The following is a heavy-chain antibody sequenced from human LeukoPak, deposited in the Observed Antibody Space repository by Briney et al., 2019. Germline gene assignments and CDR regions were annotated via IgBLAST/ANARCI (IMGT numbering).Heavy chain of an antibody. J-gene: IGHJ5*02. V-gene: IGHV4-34*01. CDR1: GGSXXGYY. Sequence: XLXXAXYGGSXXGYYWXWIRQPPGKGLEWIGEVNHNGSTNYNPSLKSRVTISIDASKNQFSLKLSSVTAADTAVYYCARGDCSSASCYLSDWFDPWGQGTLVTVSS. CDR2: VNHNGST. CDR3: ARGDCSSASCYLSDWFDP. D-gene: IGHD2-2*01.